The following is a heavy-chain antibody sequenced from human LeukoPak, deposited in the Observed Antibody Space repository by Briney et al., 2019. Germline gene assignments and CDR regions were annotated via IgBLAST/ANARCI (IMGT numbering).Heavy chain of an antibody. CDR3: AKVTRYGNYGY. CDR2: ISGSGGST. V-gene: IGHV3-23*01. Sequence: GGSLRLSCAASGFTFSSYWMSWVRQAPGKGLEWVSAISGSGGSTYYADSVKGRFTISRDNSKNTLYLQMNSLRAEDTAVYYCAKVTRYGNYGYWGQGTLVTVSS. D-gene: IGHD4-17*01. J-gene: IGHJ4*02. CDR1: GFTFSSYW.